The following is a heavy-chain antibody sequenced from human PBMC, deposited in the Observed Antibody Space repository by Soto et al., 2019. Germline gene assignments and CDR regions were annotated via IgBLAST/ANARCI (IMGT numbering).Heavy chain of an antibody. J-gene: IGHJ6*02. D-gene: IGHD2-15*01. CDR3: ARHSRPPLGDCSGGSCYSGTHYYYYYGMDV. CDR2: IYYSGST. V-gene: IGHV4-39*01. CDR1: GGSISSSSYY. Sequence: SETLSLTCTVSGGSISSSSYYWGWIRQPPGKGLEWIGSIYYSGSTYYNPSLKSRVTISVDTSKNQFSLKLSSVTAADTAVYYCARHSRPPLGDCSGGSCYSGTHYYYYYGMDVWGQGTTVTVSS.